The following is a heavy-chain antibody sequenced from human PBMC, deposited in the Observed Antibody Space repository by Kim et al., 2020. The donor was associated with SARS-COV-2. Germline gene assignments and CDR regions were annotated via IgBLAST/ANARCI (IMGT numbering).Heavy chain of an antibody. CDR2: ITWNGGST. CDR1: GFTFDDYS. CDR3: ARELVSDTEYSRVFDY. V-gene: IGHV3-20*04. J-gene: IGHJ4*02. D-gene: IGHD6-6*01. Sequence: GGSLRLSCAASGFTFDDYSMSWVRQAPGKGLGWVSVITWNGGSTGYADSVKGRFTISRDNAKNSLYLQMNSLRVEDTALYYCARELVSDTEYSRVFDYWGQGTLVSVSS.